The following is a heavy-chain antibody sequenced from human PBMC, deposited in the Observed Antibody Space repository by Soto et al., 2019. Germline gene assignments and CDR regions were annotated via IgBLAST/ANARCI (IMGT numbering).Heavy chain of an antibody. CDR1: GGSISSYY. D-gene: IGHD3-10*01. J-gene: IGHJ6*03. Sequence: QVQLQESGPGLVKPSETLSLTCTVSGGSISSYYWSWIRQPPGKGLEWIGYIYYSGSTNYNPSLKSRVTISVDTSKNQFSLKLSSVTAADTAVYYCARVRKPGYYGSGSSQETYHYYMDVWGKGTTVTVSS. CDR3: ARVRKPGYYGSGSSQETYHYYMDV. CDR2: IYYSGST. V-gene: IGHV4-59*08.